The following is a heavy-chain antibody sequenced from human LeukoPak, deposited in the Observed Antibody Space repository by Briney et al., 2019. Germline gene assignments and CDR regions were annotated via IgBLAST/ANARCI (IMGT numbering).Heavy chain of an antibody. V-gene: IGHV3-30*03. Sequence: GGSLRLSCAASGFTFSSYGMHWVREAPGKGLEWLAVISYDGSNKYYADSVKGRFTISRDNSKNTLYLQMNSLRAEDTAVYYCARSMVRGVNAFDYWGQGTLVTVSS. CDR3: ARSMVRGVNAFDY. D-gene: IGHD3-10*01. J-gene: IGHJ4*02. CDR2: ISYDGSNK. CDR1: GFTFSSYG.